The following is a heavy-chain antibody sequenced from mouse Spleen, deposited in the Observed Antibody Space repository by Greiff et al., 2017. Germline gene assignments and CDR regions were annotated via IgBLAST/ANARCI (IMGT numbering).Heavy chain of an antibody. J-gene: IGHJ4*01. CDR2: IRNKANGYTT. CDR3: ARPGYYYAMDY. V-gene: IGHV7-3*01. Sequence: EVKLMESGGGLVQPGGSLSLSCAASGFTFTDYYMSWVRQPPGKALEWLGFIRNKANGYTTEYSASVKGRFTISRDNSQSILYLQMNALRAEDSATYYCARPGYYYAMDYWGQGTSVTVSS. D-gene: IGHD2-2*01. CDR1: GFTFTDYY.